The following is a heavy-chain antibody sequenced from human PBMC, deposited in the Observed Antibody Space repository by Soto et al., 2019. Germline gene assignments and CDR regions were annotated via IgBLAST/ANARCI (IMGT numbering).Heavy chain of an antibody. CDR1: GFTFSDYY. J-gene: IGHJ3*02. Sequence: PGGSLRLSCAASGFTFSDYYMSWIRQAPGKGLEWVSYISSSGSTIYYADSVKGRFTISRDNAKNSLYLQMNSLRAEDTAVYYCASHPWNDDAFDIWGQGTMVTVSS. V-gene: IGHV3-11*01. D-gene: IGHD1-1*01. CDR2: ISSSGSTI. CDR3: ASHPWNDDAFDI.